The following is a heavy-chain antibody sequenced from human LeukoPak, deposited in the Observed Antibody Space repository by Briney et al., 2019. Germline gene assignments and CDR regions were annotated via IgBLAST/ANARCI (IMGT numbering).Heavy chain of an antibody. D-gene: IGHD3-22*01. J-gene: IGHJ4*02. V-gene: IGHV1-46*01. CDR2: INPSGGST. Sequence: GASVKVSCKASGYTFTSYYMHWVRQAPGQGLEWMGIINPSGGSTSYVQKFQGRVTMTRDMSTSTVYMELSSLRSEDTAVYYCARAPRTYDSSGYYGYWGQGTLVTVSS. CDR3: ARAPRTYDSSGYYGY. CDR1: GYTFTSYY.